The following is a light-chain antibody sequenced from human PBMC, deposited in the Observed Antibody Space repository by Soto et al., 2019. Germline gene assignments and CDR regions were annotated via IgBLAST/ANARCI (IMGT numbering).Light chain of an antibody. CDR2: AAS. V-gene: IGKV1-39*01. CDR1: QNINNY. J-gene: IGKJ5*01. CDR3: QQSYSTLSIT. Sequence: DIQMTQSPSSLSASVGDRVTITCRASQNINNYLNWYQQKPGKAPKLLIYAASSLQSGVPSRFSGSGSGTDFTLTISSLQPEDFATYYCQQSYSTLSITFGQGTRLEIK.